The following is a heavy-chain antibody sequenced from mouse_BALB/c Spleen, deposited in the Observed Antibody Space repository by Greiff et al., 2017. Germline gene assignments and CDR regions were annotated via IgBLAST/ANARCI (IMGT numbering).Heavy chain of an antibody. V-gene: IGHV1S22*01. CDR1: GYTFTSYW. CDR3: TRLGWDGRFDY. D-gene: IGHD4-1*01. J-gene: IGHJ2*01. Sequence: LQQPGSELVRPGASVKLSCKASGYTFTSYWMHWVKQRHGQGLEWIGNIYPGSGSTNYDEKFKSKGTLTVDTSSSTAYMHLSSLTSEDSAVYYCTRLGWDGRFDYWGQGTTLTVSS. CDR2: IYPGSGST.